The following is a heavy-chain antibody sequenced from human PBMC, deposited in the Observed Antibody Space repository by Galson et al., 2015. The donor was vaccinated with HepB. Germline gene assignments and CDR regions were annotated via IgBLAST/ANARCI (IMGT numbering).Heavy chain of an antibody. Sequence: SLRLSCAASGFSFSDYNINWVRQAPGKGLEWVASISGTGAYIYYADSVKGRFFTSKDSAQKSVSLRLSSLRVDDTAVYFCARDAKRSLGSSWLNIFYLDYWGQGALVSVSS. CDR2: ISGTGAYI. CDR1: GFSFSDYN. CDR3: ARDAKRSLGSSWLNIFYLDY. J-gene: IGHJ4*02. V-gene: IGHV3-21*01. D-gene: IGHD6-13*01.